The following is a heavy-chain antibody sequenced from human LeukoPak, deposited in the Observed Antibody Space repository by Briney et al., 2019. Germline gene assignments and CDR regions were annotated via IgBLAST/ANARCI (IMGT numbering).Heavy chain of an antibody. CDR1: GFTFSSYA. J-gene: IGHJ6*03. V-gene: IGHV3-30*07. CDR3: AKAGYINYYAYYYMDV. D-gene: IGHD3-9*01. Sequence: GGPLRLSCAASGFTFSSYAMHWVRQAPGKGPEWVTLISYDGRDKYYADSVKSRYTISRDNSKNTVSLQMNSLRAGDTALYHCAKAGYINYYAYYYMDVWGKGTTVTVSS. CDR2: ISYDGRDK.